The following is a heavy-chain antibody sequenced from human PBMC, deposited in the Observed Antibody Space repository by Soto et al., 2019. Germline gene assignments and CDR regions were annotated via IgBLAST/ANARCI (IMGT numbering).Heavy chain of an antibody. CDR2: ISVSGGRT. CDR1: GFTFSSYA. D-gene: IGHD3-9*01. CDR3: AKDPPTIAYWYFDL. V-gene: IGHV3-23*01. Sequence: RRLSCAASGFTFSSYAMSWVRQAPGKGLEWVSAISVSGGRTNYADSVRGRFIISRDNSKNTLYLQMNSLRAEDTAVYYCAKDPPTIAYWYFDLWGRGTLVTVS. J-gene: IGHJ2*01.